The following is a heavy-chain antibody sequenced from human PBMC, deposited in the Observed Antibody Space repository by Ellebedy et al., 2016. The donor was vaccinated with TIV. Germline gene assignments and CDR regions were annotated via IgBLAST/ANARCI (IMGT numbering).Heavy chain of an antibody. CDR2: ISSSSSYI. CDR3: ARVWAGGDADY. V-gene: IGHV3-21*04. D-gene: IGHD2-21*02. CDR1: GFTFSSYS. J-gene: IGHJ4*02. Sequence: GESLKISXAASGFTFSSYSMNWVRQAPGKGLEWVSSISSSSSYIYYADSVKGRFTISRDNAKNSLYLQVNSLRAEDTAVYYCARVWAGGDADYWGQGTLVTVSS.